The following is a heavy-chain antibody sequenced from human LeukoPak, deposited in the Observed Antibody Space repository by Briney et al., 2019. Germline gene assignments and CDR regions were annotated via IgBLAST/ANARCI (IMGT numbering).Heavy chain of an antibody. CDR2: IYYSGST. Sequence: SETLSLTCTVSGGSISGYYWSWIRQPPGKGLEWIGYIYYSGSTNYNPSLKSRVTISVDTSKNQFSLKLSSVTAADTAVYYCARGPVPGYSYGFDYWGQGTLVTVSS. J-gene: IGHJ4*02. D-gene: IGHD5-18*01. CDR1: GGSISGYY. V-gene: IGHV4-59*01. CDR3: ARGPVPGYSYGFDY.